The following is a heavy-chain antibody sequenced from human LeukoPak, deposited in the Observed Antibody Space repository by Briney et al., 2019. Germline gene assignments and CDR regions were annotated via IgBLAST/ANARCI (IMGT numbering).Heavy chain of an antibody. CDR2: IKSKTDGGTT. V-gene: IGHV3-15*01. CDR3: TTDRSKVGATGYYYSGMDV. J-gene: IGHJ6*02. D-gene: IGHD1-26*01. CDR1: GFTFSNAW. Sequence: GGSLRLSCAASGFTFSNAWMSWVRQAPGKGLEWVGRIKSKTDGGTTDYAAPVKGRFTISRDDSKNTLYLQMNSLKTEDTAVYYCTTDRSKVGATGYYYSGMDVWGQGTTVTVSS.